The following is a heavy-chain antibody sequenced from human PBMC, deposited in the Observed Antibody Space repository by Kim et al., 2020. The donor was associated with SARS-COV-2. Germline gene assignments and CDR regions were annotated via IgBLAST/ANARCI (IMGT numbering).Heavy chain of an antibody. CDR1: GYTFTTSG. J-gene: IGHJ6*03. V-gene: IGHV1-18*04. Sequence: ASVKVSCKASGYTFTTSGISWVRQAPGEGLEWMGWVIPDIGNTNYAQKLQGRVTITTDTSTSTAYMELNSLRSDDTGVYYCARAANHSLSWFDYYYY. CDR3: ARAANHSLSWFDYYYY. CDR2: VIPDIGNT. D-gene: IGHD3-10*01.